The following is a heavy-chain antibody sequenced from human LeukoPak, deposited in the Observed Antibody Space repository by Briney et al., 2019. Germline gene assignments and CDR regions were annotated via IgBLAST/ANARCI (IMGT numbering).Heavy chain of an antibody. CDR3: ARRDGYNWGYFDY. D-gene: IGHD5-24*01. CDR2: IYYSGST. J-gene: IGHJ4*02. CDR1: GGSISSSSYY. Sequence: SETLSLTCTVSGGSISSSSYYWGWIRQPPGKGLEWIGSIYYSGSTYYNPSLKSRVTISVDTSKNQFSLKLSSVTAADTAVYYCARRDGYNWGYFDYWGQGTLVTVSS. V-gene: IGHV4-39*01.